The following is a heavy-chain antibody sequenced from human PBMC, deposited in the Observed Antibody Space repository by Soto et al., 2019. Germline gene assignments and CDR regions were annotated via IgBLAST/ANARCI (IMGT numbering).Heavy chain of an antibody. CDR3: ARDKITGLFDY. D-gene: IGHD2-8*02. CDR2: INHSGST. V-gene: IGHV4-34*01. CDR1: GGSISNYY. J-gene: IGHJ4*02. Sequence: PSETLSLTCTVSGGSISNYYWSWIRQPPGRGLEWIGEINHSGSTNYNPSLKSRVTISVDTSKNQFSLKLTSVTAADTAVYYCARDKITGLFDYWGQGALVTVSS.